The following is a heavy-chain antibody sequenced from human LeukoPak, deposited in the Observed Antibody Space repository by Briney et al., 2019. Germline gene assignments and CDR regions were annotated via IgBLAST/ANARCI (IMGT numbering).Heavy chain of an antibody. CDR1: GYTFTGYY. J-gene: IGHJ4*02. CDR3: RTDRYGDYGDYIDY. V-gene: IGHV1-2*02. Sequence: ASVKVSCKASGYTFTGYYMHWVRQAPGQGLEWMGWINTTSGGTNYAQKFHGRVTMTRDTSISTAYMELSRLRSDDTAVYYCRTDRYGDYGDYIDYWGQGTLVTVSS. D-gene: IGHD4-17*01. CDR2: INTTSGGT.